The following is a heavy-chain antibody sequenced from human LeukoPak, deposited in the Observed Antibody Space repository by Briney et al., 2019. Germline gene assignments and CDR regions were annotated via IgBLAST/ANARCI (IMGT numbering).Heavy chain of an antibody. J-gene: IGHJ4*02. CDR3: AGLVGRYSSGLYYYYFDY. Sequence: KSGPTLVKPSETLSLTCTVSGGSISSYYWSWVRQPPGKGLEWIGYIYYSGSTNYNPSLKSRVTISVDTSKNQFFLNLSSVTAADTAVYYCAGLVGRYSSGLYYYYFDYWGQGTLVTVSS. CDR1: GGSISSYY. V-gene: IGHV4-59*12. D-gene: IGHD3-22*01. CDR2: IYYSGST.